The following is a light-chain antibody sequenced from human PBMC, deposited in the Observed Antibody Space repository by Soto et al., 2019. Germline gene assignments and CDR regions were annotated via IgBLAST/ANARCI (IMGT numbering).Light chain of an antibody. V-gene: IGLV2-18*02. Sequence: QSALTQPPSVSGSPGQSVTISCTGTSSDVGSYNRVSWYQQPPGTAPKLMIYEVTNRPSGVPNRFSASKSGNTASLTISGLQAEDEADYYCTSYTRSRTWVFGGGTQLTVL. CDR2: EVT. CDR3: TSYTRSRTWV. J-gene: IGLJ3*02. CDR1: SSDVGSYNR.